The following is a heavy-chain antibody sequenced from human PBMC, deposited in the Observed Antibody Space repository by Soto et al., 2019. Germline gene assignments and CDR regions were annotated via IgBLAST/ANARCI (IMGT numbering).Heavy chain of an antibody. D-gene: IGHD3-22*01. CDR1: GFSFSLYE. CDR3: ARDPPPDYYEGRGYYYYFDC. CDR2: ISSSGSTI. Sequence: GGSLRLSCAASGFSFSLYEMNWVRQAPGKGLEWVSYISSSGSTIYYADSVKGRFTISRDNARNSLYLHMNSLRAEDTAVYYCARDPPPDYYEGRGYYYYFDCWGQGTLVTVSS. V-gene: IGHV3-48*03. J-gene: IGHJ4*02.